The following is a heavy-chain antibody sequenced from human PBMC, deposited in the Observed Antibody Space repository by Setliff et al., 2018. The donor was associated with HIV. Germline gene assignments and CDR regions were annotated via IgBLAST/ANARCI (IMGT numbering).Heavy chain of an antibody. CDR3: ARDSRYCSGGSCYGYFDF. D-gene: IGHD2-15*01. V-gene: IGHV4-61*08. CDR2: IYYSGST. J-gene: IGHJ4*02. Sequence: SETLSLTCTVSGGSISSGDYYWSWIRQHPRKGLEWIGYIYYSGSTNYNPSLKSRVTISVDKSKNQFSLKLNSVTAADTAVYYCARDSRYCSGGSCYGYFDFWGQGTLVTVSS. CDR1: GGSISSGDYY.